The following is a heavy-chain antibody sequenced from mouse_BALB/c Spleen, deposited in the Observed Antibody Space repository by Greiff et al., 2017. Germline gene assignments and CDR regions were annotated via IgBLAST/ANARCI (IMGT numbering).Heavy chain of an antibody. J-gene: IGHJ4*01. Sequence: VKLVESGPGLVQPSQSLSITCTVSGFSLTSYGVHWVRQSPGKGLEWLGVIWSGGSTDYNAAFISRLSISKDNSKSQVFFKMNSLQANDTAIYYCATYDGYYVGAMDYWGQGTSVTVSS. CDR1: GFSLTSYG. D-gene: IGHD2-3*01. CDR3: ATYDGYYVGAMDY. V-gene: IGHV2-2*02. CDR2: IWSGGST.